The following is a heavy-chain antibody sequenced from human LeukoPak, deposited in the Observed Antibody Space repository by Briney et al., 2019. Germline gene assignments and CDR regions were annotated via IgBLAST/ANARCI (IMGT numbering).Heavy chain of an antibody. D-gene: IGHD6-13*01. Sequence: PGGSLRLSCAASGFTFDDYAMHWVRQAPGKGLEWVAFIRYDGSNKYDADSVKGRFTISRDNSKNTLYLQMNSLRAEDTAVYYCAKDTAYSSSWYFFDYWGQGTLVTVSS. CDR3: AKDTAYSSSWYFFDY. J-gene: IGHJ4*02. CDR2: IRYDGSNK. V-gene: IGHV3-30*02. CDR1: GFTFDDYA.